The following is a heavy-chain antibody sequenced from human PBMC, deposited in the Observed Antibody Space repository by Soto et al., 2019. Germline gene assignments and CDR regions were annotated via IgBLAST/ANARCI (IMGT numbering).Heavy chain of an antibody. Sequence: GGSLRLSCAASGFTFSSYSMNWVRQAPGKGLEWVSSISSSSSYIYYADSVKGRFTISRDNAKNSLYLQMNSLRAEDTAVYYCARDRYCTNGVCPELDYYYYYGMDVWGQGTTVT. J-gene: IGHJ6*02. D-gene: IGHD2-8*01. CDR2: ISSSSSYI. CDR1: GFTFSSYS. V-gene: IGHV3-21*01. CDR3: ARDRYCTNGVCPELDYYYYYGMDV.